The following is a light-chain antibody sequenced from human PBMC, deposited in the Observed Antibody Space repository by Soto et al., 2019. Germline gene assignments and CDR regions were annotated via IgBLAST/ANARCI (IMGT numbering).Light chain of an antibody. Sequence: EIVMAQCPATLSVSPGERATLFGRASQGIKDYLAWFRQKPGQAPRLLIYGASTRATAIPARFSGSGSGTEFTLSITSLQSEDFAAYYCQQYTTWPRTFGQGTKVDIK. V-gene: IGKV3-15*01. CDR3: QQYTTWPRT. CDR1: QGIKDY. CDR2: GAS. J-gene: IGKJ1*01.